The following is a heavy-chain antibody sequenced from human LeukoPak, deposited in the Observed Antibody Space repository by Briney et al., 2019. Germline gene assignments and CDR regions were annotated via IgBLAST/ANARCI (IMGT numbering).Heavy chain of an antibody. CDR2: MCGTAGCT. Sequence: GGSLRLSCQASGFTFYMYAMSWVRQAQGKGLGWVASMCGTAGCTFYPDSAKGRLTITTDNSTNLLCLRMNSLRAEDTAVYYCAKAHMAAAGRLDYWGQGTLVTVSS. D-gene: IGHD6-13*01. CDR3: AKAHMAAAGRLDY. V-gene: IGHV3-23*01. CDR1: GFTFYMYA. J-gene: IGHJ4*02.